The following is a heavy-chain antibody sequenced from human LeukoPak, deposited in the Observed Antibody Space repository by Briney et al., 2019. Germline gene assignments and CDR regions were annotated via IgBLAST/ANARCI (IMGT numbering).Heavy chain of an antibody. CDR3: ARGSPEGSSSSENYFDY. Sequence: GGSLRLSCAASGFTFSSYSMNWVRQAPGKGLEWVSYISSSSSTIYYADSVKGRFTISRDNAKNSLYLQMNSLRAEDTAVYYCARGSPEGSSSSENYFDYWGQGTLVTVSS. CDR1: GFTFSSYS. V-gene: IGHV3-48*01. CDR2: ISSSSSTI. D-gene: IGHD6-6*01. J-gene: IGHJ4*02.